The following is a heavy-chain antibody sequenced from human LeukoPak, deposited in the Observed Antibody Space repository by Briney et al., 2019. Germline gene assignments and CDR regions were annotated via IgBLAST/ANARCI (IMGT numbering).Heavy chain of an antibody. V-gene: IGHV3-9*01. J-gene: IGHJ5*02. CDR3: AKGASSGWYRNWFDP. CDR2: ISWNSGSI. Sequence: GRSLRLSCAASGFTFDDYAMHWVRQAPGKGLEWVSGISWNSGSIGYADSVKGRFTISRDNAKNSLYLQMNSLRAEDTALYYCAKGASSGWYRNWFDPWGQGTLVTVSS. CDR1: GFTFDDYA. D-gene: IGHD6-19*01.